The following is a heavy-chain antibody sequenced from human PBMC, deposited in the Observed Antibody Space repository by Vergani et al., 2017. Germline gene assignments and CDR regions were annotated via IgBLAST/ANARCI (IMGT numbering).Heavy chain of an antibody. J-gene: IGHJ5*02. D-gene: IGHD3-3*01. Sequence: QVQLQQWGAGLLKPSETLSLTCAVYGWSFSGYYWSWIRQPPGKGLEWIGEINHSGSTNYNPSLKSRVTISVDTSKNQFSLKLSSVTAADTAVYYCARVGRPSGSIRAWGQGTLVTVSS. CDR2: INHSGST. V-gene: IGHV4-34*01. CDR1: GWSFSGYY. CDR3: ARVGRPSGSIRA.